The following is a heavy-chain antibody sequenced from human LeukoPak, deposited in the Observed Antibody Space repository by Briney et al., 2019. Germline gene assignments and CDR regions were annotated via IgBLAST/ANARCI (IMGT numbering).Heavy chain of an antibody. Sequence: PGGSLRLSCAASGFTFSIYWMHWVRQAPGKGLVWVSRINTDGSSTSYADSVKGRFTISRDNAKNTLYLQMSSLRAEDTAVYYCARADWEHGSYYHYFDYWGQGTLVTVSS. D-gene: IGHD1-26*01. V-gene: IGHV3-74*01. J-gene: IGHJ4*02. CDR3: ARADWEHGSYYHYFDY. CDR2: INTDGSST. CDR1: GFTFSIYW.